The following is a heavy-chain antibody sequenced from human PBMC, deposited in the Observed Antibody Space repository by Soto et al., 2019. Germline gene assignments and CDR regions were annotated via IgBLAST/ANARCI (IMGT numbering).Heavy chain of an antibody. V-gene: IGHV4-31*03. CDR2: IYYSGST. J-gene: IGHJ4*02. Sequence: PLSLTRTFPGGPSSNGGYYCTWIRHNPGKGLEWIGYIYYSGSTDYNPTLKTRVTISVDTSKNQFSLKLSSVTAADTAVYYCASDSFRGYSYGYFDYWGQGTLVTVSS. D-gene: IGHD5-18*01. CDR3: ASDSFRGYSYGYFDY. CDR1: GGPSSNGGYY.